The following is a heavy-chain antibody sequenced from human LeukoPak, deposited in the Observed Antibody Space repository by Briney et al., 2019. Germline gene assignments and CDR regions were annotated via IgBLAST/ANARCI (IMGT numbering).Heavy chain of an antibody. CDR1: KFTISNSW. J-gene: IGHJ4*02. CDR2: INHDGSST. V-gene: IGHV3-74*01. Sequence: GGSLRLSCTASKFTISNSWMHWVRQVPGKGLAWVSGINHDGSSTFYADSVKGRFTISRDSARDTLYLQMNSIRAEDTAVYYCTTVFDFWGQGTLVTVSS. CDR3: TTVFDF.